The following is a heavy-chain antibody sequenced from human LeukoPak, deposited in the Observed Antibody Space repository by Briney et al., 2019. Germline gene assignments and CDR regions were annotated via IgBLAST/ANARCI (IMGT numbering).Heavy chain of an antibody. CDR3: ARESRSYDFWSGRAYFDY. J-gene: IGHJ4*02. D-gene: IGHD3-3*01. CDR2: IYYSGST. CDR1: GGSISSYY. Sequence: SETLSLTCTVSGGSISSYYWSWIRQPPGKGLEWIGYIYYSGSTNYNPSLKSRVTISVDTSKNQFSLKLSSVTAADTAVYYCARESRSYDFWSGRAYFDYWGQGTLVTVSS. V-gene: IGHV4-59*12.